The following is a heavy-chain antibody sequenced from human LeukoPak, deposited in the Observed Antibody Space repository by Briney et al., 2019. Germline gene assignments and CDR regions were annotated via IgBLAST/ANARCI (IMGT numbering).Heavy chain of an antibody. D-gene: IGHD6-19*01. J-gene: IGHJ4*02. CDR2: IYYSGST. CDR1: GGSISSYY. V-gene: IGHV4-59*01. Sequence: SETLSLTCTVSGGSISSYYWSWIRQPPGKGLEWIGYIYYSGSTNYNPSLKSRVTISVDTSKNQFSLKLSSVTAADTAVYYCARGLIAVPTAAHYFDYWGQGTLVTVSS. CDR3: ARGLIAVPTAAHYFDY.